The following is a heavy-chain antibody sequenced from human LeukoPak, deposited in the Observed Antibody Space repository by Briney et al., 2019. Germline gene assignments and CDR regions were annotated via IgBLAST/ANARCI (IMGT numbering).Heavy chain of an antibody. CDR2: FDPEDGET. D-gene: IGHD3-22*01. J-gene: IGHJ4*02. V-gene: IGHV1-24*01. CDR1: GYTLTELS. CDR3: ATDLDSSGYYYGGGNY. Sequence: KVSCXXSGYTLTELSMHWVRQAPGKGLEWMGGFDPEDGETIYAQKFQGRVTMTEDTSTDTAYMEVSSLRSEDTAVYYCATDLDSSGYYYGGGNYWGQGTLVTVSS.